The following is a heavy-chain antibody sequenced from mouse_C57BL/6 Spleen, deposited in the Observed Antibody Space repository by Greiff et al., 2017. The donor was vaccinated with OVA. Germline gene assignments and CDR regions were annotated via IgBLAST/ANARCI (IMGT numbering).Heavy chain of an antibody. CDR3: ARAELTGPFAY. J-gene: IGHJ3*01. CDR2: ISSGSSTI. Sequence: EVQGVESGGGLVKPGGSLKLSCAASGFTFSDYGMHWVRQAPEKGLEWVAYISSGSSTIYYADTVKGRFTISRDNAKNTLFLQMTSLRSEDTAMYYCARAELTGPFAYWGQGTLVTVSA. D-gene: IGHD4-1*01. V-gene: IGHV5-17*01. CDR1: GFTFSDYG.